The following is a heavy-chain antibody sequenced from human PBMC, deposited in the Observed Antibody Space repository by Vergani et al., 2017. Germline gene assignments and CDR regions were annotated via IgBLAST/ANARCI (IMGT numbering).Heavy chain of an antibody. V-gene: IGHV1-69-2*01. J-gene: IGHJ6*02. CDR2: VDPEDGET. Sequence: VQLVQSGAEMEKPGSSVRVSCKASGGTFSSYAINWVRQAPGQGLEWMGLVDPEDGETIYAEKFKGRVTIAADTSTDTAHLELSSLRSEDTAVYYCATPQTVTTGGMEVWGQGTTVIVSS. D-gene: IGHD4-17*01. CDR1: GGTFSSYA. CDR3: ATPQTVTTGGMEV.